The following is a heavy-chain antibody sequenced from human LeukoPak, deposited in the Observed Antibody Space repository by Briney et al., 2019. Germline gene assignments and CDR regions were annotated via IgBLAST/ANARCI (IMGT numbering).Heavy chain of an antibody. J-gene: IGHJ6*03. V-gene: IGHV3-48*04. CDR1: GLTFSRSS. CDR3: ARVDTKSYGSAYMDV. D-gene: IGHD3-10*01. CDR2: ISFTSATI. Sequence: GGSLRLSCAASGLTFSRSSINWVRQAPGKGLEWVSYISFTSATIYYADSVEGRFTVSRDNVKNSSFLQLDVLRAEDTAVYYCARVDTKSYGSAYMDVWGSGTTVTVSS.